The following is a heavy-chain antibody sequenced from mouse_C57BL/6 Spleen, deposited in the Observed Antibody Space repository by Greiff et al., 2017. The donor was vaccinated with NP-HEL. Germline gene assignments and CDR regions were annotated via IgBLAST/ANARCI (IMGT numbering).Heavy chain of an antibody. V-gene: IGHV1-55*01. D-gene: IGHD2-4*01. Sequence: VQLQQPGAELVKPGASVKMSCKASGYTFTSYWITWVKQRPGQGLEWIGDIYPGSGSTNYNEKFKSKATLTVDTSSSTAYMQLSSLTSEDSAVYYCAREALYYDYGDYWGQGTTLTVSS. CDR3: AREALYYDYGDY. CDR2: IYPGSGST. J-gene: IGHJ2*01. CDR1: GYTFTSYW.